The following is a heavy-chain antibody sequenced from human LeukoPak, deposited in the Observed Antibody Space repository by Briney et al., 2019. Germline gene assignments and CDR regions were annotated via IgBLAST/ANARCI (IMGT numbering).Heavy chain of an antibody. CDR3: AKDRGDFPPYFDY. CDR1: GFSVSSNY. CDR2: FYASGST. V-gene: IGHV3-66*01. Sequence: PGGSLRLSCEASGFSVSSNYMSWVRQAPGKGLEWVSVFYASGSTSYTDSVKGRFTISRDKSKNTLYLQMNSLRAEDTAVYYCAKDRGDFPPYFDYWGQGTLVTVSS. J-gene: IGHJ4*02. D-gene: IGHD2-21*02.